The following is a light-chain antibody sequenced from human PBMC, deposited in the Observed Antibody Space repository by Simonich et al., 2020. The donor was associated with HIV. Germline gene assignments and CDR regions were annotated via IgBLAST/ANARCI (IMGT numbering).Light chain of an antibody. J-gene: IGKJ4*01. CDR3: QQYDNLPLT. CDR2: DAS. Sequence: DIQMTQSPSSLSAYVGDRVTITCQANQEISNYLTWSQQKPGKAPKLLIYDASNLETGVPSRFSGSGSGTDFTFTISSLQPEDIATYYCQQYDNLPLTFGGGTKVEIK. V-gene: IGKV1-33*01. CDR1: QEISNY.